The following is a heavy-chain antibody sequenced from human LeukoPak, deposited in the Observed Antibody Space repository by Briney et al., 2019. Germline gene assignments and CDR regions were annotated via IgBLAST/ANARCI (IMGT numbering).Heavy chain of an antibody. CDR1: GFTFSSYW. D-gene: IGHD3-10*01. J-gene: IGHJ4*02. Sequence: GGSLRLSCAASGFTFSSYWIHWVRQAPGKGLVWVSRINSDGSSTSYADSVKGRFTISRDNGKNTLYLQMNSLRVEDTAIYYCFREGGDWGQGTLVTVSS. CDR3: FREGGD. V-gene: IGHV3-74*01. CDR2: INSDGSST.